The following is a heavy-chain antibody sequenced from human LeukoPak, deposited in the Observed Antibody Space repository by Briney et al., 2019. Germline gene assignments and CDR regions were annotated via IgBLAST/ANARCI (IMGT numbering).Heavy chain of an antibody. CDR3: ASALTYYYDSSGYPVDY. J-gene: IGHJ4*02. CDR1: GFTFSRYE. Sequence: GGSLRLSCAASGFTFSRYEMNWVRQAPGKGLEWVSYISSSSSTIYYADSVKGRFTISRDNAKNSLYLQMNSLRDEDTAVYYCASALTYYYDSSGYPVDYWGQGTLVTVSS. D-gene: IGHD3-22*01. CDR2: ISSSSSTI. V-gene: IGHV3-48*02.